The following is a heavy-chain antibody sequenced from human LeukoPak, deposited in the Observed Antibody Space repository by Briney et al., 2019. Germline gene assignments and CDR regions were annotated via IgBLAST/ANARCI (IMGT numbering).Heavy chain of an antibody. Sequence: GGSLRLSCAASGFTFSSSSMDWVRQAPGKGLVWVSRISIDGSSIAYADSVKGRFTASRDNAKNTLYLQMNSLRAEDTAVYYCTRDYNGLSLWGQGTLVTASS. J-gene: IGHJ4*02. V-gene: IGHV3-74*03. CDR2: ISIDGSSI. D-gene: IGHD3/OR15-3a*01. CDR1: GFTFSSSS. CDR3: TRDYNGLSL.